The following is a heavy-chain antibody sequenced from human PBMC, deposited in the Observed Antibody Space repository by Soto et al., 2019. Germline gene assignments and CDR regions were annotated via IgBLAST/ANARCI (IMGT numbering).Heavy chain of an antibody. CDR1: GFTFSSYA. D-gene: IGHD3-3*01. CDR3: AREDYDFWSGYSSPFDY. CDR2: ISYDGSNK. Sequence: PGGSLRLSCAASGFTFSSYAMHWVRQAPGKGLEWVAVISYDGSNKYYADSVKGRFTISRDNSKNTLYLQMNSLRAEDTAVYYCAREDYDFWSGYSSPFDYWGQGTLVTVSS. V-gene: IGHV3-30-3*01. J-gene: IGHJ4*02.